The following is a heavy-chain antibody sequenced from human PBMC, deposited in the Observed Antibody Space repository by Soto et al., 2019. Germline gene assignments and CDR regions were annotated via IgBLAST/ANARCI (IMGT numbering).Heavy chain of an antibody. CDR3: EGDQGADDYGDPRENGGISYYYYYGMDV. D-gene: IGHD4-17*01. J-gene: IGHJ6*02. Sequence: ASVKVSCKASGYTFTSYDINWVRQATGQGLEWMGWMNPNSGNTGYAQKFQGRVTMTRNTSISTAYMELSSLRSEDTAVYYCEGDQGADDYGDPRENGGISYYYYYGMDVWGQGTTVTVSS. CDR1: GYTFTSYD. CDR2: MNPNSGNT. V-gene: IGHV1-8*01.